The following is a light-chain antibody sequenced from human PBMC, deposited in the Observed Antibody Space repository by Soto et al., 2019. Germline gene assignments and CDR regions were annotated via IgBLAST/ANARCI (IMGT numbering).Light chain of an antibody. CDR3: QQYRNWPPLT. V-gene: IGKV3-15*01. CDR2: AAS. CDR1: QSVGSA. J-gene: IGKJ4*01. Sequence: EIVMTQSPATLSVSPGETATLSCRASQSVGSAVAWYQHRPGQAPRLLIVAASIRATGVPGRFSGGGSVTEFTLTISSLQSEDFAAYYCQQYRNWPPLTFGGGTTVEIK.